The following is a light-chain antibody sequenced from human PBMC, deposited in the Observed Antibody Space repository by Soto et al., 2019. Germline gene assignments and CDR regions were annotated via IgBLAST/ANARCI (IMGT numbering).Light chain of an antibody. CDR2: GTS. Sequence: EIVLTQSPDTLSLSPGERATLSCRASQSVSSSYLAWYQQTPGQAPRLLIYGTSNRATGIPDRFSGSGSGTDFTLTISRLEPEDFAVYYCQQYGNPRWAFGQGTKWIS. J-gene: IGKJ1*01. CDR1: QSVSSSY. V-gene: IGKV3-20*01. CDR3: QQYGNPRWA.